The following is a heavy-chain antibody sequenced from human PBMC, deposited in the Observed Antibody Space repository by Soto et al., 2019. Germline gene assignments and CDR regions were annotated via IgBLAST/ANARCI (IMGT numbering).Heavy chain of an antibody. J-gene: IGHJ4*02. CDR1: AFTFSSYG. CDR2: ISYDGSNQ. V-gene: IGHV3-30*18. Sequence: QVPLVESGGGVVQPGRSLRLSCVASAFTFSSYGMHWVRQAPGKGLEWVAVISYDGSNQYYADSVKGRFTISRDNSKNTLYLQMDSLRAEDTAVYYCAKDRAAADYFFDYWGQGTLVTVSS. D-gene: IGHD6-13*01. CDR3: AKDRAAADYFFDY.